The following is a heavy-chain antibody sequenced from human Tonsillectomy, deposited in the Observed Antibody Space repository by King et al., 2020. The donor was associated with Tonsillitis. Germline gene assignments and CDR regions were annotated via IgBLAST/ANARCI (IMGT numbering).Heavy chain of an antibody. Sequence: QLVQSGGGLVQPGGSLRLSCAASGFTFSSYAMSWVRQAPGKGLEWVSAISGSGGSTYYADSVKGRFIISRDNSKNTLYLQMNSLRAEDTAVYYCAKDGQWYYDSSGAKGWFDPWGQGTLVTVSS. CDR1: GFTFSSYA. CDR3: AKDGQWYYDSSGAKGWFDP. CDR2: ISGSGGST. J-gene: IGHJ5*02. V-gene: IGHV3-23*04. D-gene: IGHD3-22*01.